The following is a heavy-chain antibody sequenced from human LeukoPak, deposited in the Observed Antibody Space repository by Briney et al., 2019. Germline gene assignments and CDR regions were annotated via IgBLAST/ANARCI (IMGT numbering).Heavy chain of an antibody. CDR2: ISAYNGNT. V-gene: IGHV1-18*01. CDR1: GYTFTSYG. Sequence: VSVKVSCKASGYTFTSYGISWVRQAPGQGLEWMGWISAYNGNTNYAQKLQGRVTMTTDTSTSTAYMELRSLRSDDTAVYYCARSEVSGWYRFWPGELTRFDYWGQGTLVTVSS. CDR3: ARSEVSGWYRFWPGELTRFDY. D-gene: IGHD6-19*01. J-gene: IGHJ4*02.